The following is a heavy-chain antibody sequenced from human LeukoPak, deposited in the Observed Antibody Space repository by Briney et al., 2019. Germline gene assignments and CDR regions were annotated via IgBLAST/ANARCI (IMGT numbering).Heavy chain of an antibody. CDR1: GFTVSSSY. D-gene: IGHD3-10*02. Sequence: PGGSLRLSCAASGFTVSSSYMSWVRQAPGKGLEWVSIIYSGDSTYYADSVKGRFTISRDNSKNTLSLQMNSLTAEDTAVYYCATEVTRDYVPYWGQGTLVTVSS. CDR3: ATEVTRDYVPY. V-gene: IGHV3-66*01. CDR2: IYSGDST. J-gene: IGHJ4*02.